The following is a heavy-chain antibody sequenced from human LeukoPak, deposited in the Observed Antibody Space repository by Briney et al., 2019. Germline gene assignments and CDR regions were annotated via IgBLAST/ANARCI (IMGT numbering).Heavy chain of an antibody. Sequence: GGSLRLSCAASGFTFSTYWMTWVRQVPGKGLEWVANIKQDGSEKYYVDSVKGRFTISRDNAKNSLYLQMNSLRAEDTAAYYCASMGVERLSITGTTWFFDNWGQGTLVSVSS. CDR2: IKQDGSEK. D-gene: IGHD1-7*01. J-gene: IGHJ4*02. V-gene: IGHV3-7*01. CDR3: ASMGVERLSITGTTWFFDN. CDR1: GFTFSTYW.